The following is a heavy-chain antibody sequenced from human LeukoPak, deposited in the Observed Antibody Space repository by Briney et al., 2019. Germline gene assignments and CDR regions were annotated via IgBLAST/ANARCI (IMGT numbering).Heavy chain of an antibody. D-gene: IGHD4-17*01. CDR2: ISDDGRRK. CDR3: AKRPSDYGDYVSYFDY. CDR1: GFSFISYG. Sequence: GGSLRLSCAASGFSFISYGMHWVRQAPGKGLEWVGVISDDGRRKDYADSVKGRFTISRDNSEDTLYLQMNSLRAEDTAVYYCAKRPSDYGDYVSYFDYWGQGTLVTVSS. J-gene: IGHJ4*02. V-gene: IGHV3-30*18.